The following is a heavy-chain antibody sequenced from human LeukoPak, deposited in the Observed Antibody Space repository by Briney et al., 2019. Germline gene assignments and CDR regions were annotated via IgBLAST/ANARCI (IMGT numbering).Heavy chain of an antibody. J-gene: IGHJ4*02. CDR3: ASYKTYYDSSGNPFDY. CDR2: FYHNGNT. D-gene: IGHD3-22*01. V-gene: IGHV4-38-2*02. Sequence: PSETLSLTCTVFGSSINSVYSWGWFRRPPGKGRGGFGSFYHNGNTYYNSSLKSRVTISVHTSENQFSLKLSSVTAADTAVYYCASYKTYYDSSGNPFDYWGQGTLVTVSS. CDR1: GSSINSVYS.